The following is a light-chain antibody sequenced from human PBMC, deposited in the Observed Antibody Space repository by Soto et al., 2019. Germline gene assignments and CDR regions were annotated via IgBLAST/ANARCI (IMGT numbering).Light chain of an antibody. CDR1: SRYVGGYNY. CDR2: EVN. CDR3: GSWDSSLSAYV. V-gene: IGLV2-8*01. Sequence: QSVLTQPPSASGSPGQSVTISCTGTSRYVGGYNYVSWYQQHPGKAPKLMIYEVNKRPSGVHDRFSGSKSGNTASLGITGFQTGDEADYYCGSWDSSLSAYVFGTGTKGTVL. J-gene: IGLJ1*01.